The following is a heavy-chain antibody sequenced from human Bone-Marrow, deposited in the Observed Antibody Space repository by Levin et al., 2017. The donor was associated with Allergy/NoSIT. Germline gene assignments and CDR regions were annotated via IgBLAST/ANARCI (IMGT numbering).Heavy chain of an antibody. J-gene: IGHJ4*02. CDR2: IKQDGSEK. V-gene: IGHV3-7*01. D-gene: IGHD6-19*01. CDR1: GFTFSSYL. CDR3: VRGNGCIGSGCDFGSDY. Sequence: QSGGSLRLSCAASGFTFSSYLMSWVRQAPGKGLEWVANIKQDGSEKYYADSVKGRFSISRDNAKNSVFLQMNTLRDEDTAVYYCVRGNGCIGSGCDFGSDYWGQGTLVTVSS.